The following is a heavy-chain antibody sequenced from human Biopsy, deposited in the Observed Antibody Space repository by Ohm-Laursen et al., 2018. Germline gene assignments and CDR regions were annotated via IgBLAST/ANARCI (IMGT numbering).Heavy chain of an antibody. V-gene: IGHV4-59*08. CDR2: IYYSGCT. CDR1: GGSISSYY. D-gene: IGHD7-27*01. Sequence: SETLSLTWVVSGGSISSYYWSWIRQPPGKGLECIGYIYYSGCTNYSPSLKSRVTMSVDTSKNQFSLKLSSVTAADTAVYYCARLWGGYHFHGMDVWGQGTTVTVSS. J-gene: IGHJ6*02. CDR3: ARLWGGYHFHGMDV.